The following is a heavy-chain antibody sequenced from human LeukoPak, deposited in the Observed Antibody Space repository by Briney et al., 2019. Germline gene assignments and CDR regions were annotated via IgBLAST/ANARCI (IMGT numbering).Heavy chain of an antibody. V-gene: IGHV3-23*01. CDR2: ISGSGGST. Sequence: PGGTLRLSCAASGFTFSSYGMSWVRQAPGKGPEWVSAISGSGGSTYYADSVKGRFTISRDNSKNTLYLQMNSLRAEDTAVYYCAKSHLHDSSGYSDYWGQGTLVTVSS. CDR1: GFTFSSYG. D-gene: IGHD3-22*01. CDR3: AKSHLHDSSGYSDY. J-gene: IGHJ4*02.